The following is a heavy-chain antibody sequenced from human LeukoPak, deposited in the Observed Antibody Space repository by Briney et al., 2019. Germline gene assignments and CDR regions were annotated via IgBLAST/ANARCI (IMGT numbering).Heavy chain of an antibody. CDR3: AKGYYYDSSGYFDY. J-gene: IGHJ4*02. D-gene: IGHD3-22*01. CDR2: ISGSGGST. CDR1: GFTFSSYE. Sequence: GGSLRLSCAASGFTFSSYEMNWVRQAPGKGLEWVSAISGSGGSTYYADSVKGRFTISRDNSKNTLYLQMNSLRAEDTAVYYCAKGYYYDSSGYFDYWGQGTLVTVSS. V-gene: IGHV3-23*01.